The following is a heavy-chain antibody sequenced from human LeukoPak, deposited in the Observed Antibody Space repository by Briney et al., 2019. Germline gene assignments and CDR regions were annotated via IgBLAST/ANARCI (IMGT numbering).Heavy chain of an antibody. CDR3: AKVRRALYSSSWYWLDP. CDR1: GFTFSSYG. V-gene: IGHV3-30*02. D-gene: IGHD6-13*01. Sequence: GGSLRLSCAASGFTFSSYGMHWVRQAPGKGLEWVAFIRYDGSNKYYADSVKGRFTISRDNSKNTLYLQMNSLRAEDTAVYYCAKVRRALYSSSWYWLDPWGQGTLVTLSS. J-gene: IGHJ5*02. CDR2: IRYDGSNK.